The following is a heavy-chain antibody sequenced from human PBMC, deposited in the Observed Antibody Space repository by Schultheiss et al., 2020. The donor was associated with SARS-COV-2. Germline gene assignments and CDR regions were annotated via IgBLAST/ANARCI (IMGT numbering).Heavy chain of an antibody. CDR1: GYTFTGYY. Sequence: ASVKVSCKASGYTFTGYYMHWVRQAPGKGLEWMGGFDPEDGETIYAQKFQGRVTMTEDTSTDTAYMELSSLRSEDTAVYYCATGLSRSVPAAIGYYYGMDVWGQGTTVTVSS. CDR2: FDPEDGET. V-gene: IGHV1-24*01. CDR3: ATGLSRSVPAAIGYYYGMDV. D-gene: IGHD2-2*01. J-gene: IGHJ6*02.